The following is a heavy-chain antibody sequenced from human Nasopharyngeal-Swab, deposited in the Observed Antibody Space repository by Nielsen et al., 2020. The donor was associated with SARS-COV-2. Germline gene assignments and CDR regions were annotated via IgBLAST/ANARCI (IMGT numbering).Heavy chain of an antibody. Sequence: ASVKVSCKASGYTFTSYDINWVRQAPGQGLEWMGWINPNSGGTNYAQKFQGRVTMTRDTSISTAYMELSRLRSDDTAVYYCARDSRYSSSWYWSHYYYYGMDVWGQGTTVTVSS. D-gene: IGHD6-13*01. CDR2: INPNSGGT. CDR3: ARDSRYSSSWYWSHYYYYGMDV. J-gene: IGHJ6*02. CDR1: GYTFTSYD. V-gene: IGHV1-2*02.